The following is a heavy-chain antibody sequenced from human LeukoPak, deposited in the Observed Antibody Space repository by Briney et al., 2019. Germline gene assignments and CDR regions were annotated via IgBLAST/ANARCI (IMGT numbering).Heavy chain of an antibody. Sequence: SVKVSCKASGGTFSSYAISWVRQAPGQGLEWMGGIIPIFGTANYAQKFQGRVTITADESTSTAYMELSSLRSEDTAVYYCACRPDYGGKLGYYFDYWGQGTLVTVSS. CDR1: GGTFSSYA. CDR2: IIPIFGTA. V-gene: IGHV1-69*13. D-gene: IGHD4-23*01. CDR3: ACRPDYGGKLGYYFDY. J-gene: IGHJ4*02.